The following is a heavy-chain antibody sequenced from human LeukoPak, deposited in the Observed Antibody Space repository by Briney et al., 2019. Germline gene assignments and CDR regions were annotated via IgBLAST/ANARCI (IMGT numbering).Heavy chain of an antibody. CDR2: ISSSSSYI. J-gene: IGHJ3*02. Sequence: GGSLRLSCAASGFTFSSYSMNWVRQAPGKGLEWVSSISSSSSYIYYADSVKGRFTISRDNAMNSLYLQMNSLRAEDTAVYYCAMTTFTTTFAAFDIWGQGTMVTVS. V-gene: IGHV3-21*01. CDR1: GFTFSSYS. CDR3: AMTTFTTTFAAFDI. D-gene: IGHD3-16*01.